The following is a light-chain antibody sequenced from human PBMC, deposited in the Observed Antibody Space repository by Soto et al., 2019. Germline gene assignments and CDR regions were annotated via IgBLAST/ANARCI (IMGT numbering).Light chain of an antibody. CDR1: QNISNY. CDR3: QPYNNWPLT. CDR2: DAY. Sequence: SVLTQSAAPLSLSTGIRATLSCRASQNISNYLIWYQQKPGQAPRLLIYDAYNRATGIPARFSGSRSGPEFTLTINSLQSEDFAIYYCQPYNNWPLTFGGGTKVDI. V-gene: IGKV3-11*01. J-gene: IGKJ4*01.